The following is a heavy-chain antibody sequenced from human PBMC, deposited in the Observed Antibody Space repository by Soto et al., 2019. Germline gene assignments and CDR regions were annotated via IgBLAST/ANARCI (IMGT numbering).Heavy chain of an antibody. J-gene: IGHJ4*02. D-gene: IGHD3-9*01. Sequence: PGGSLRLSCAASGFTFNTYAMHWVRQAPGKGLEWVAVISYDGSNKYYADSVKGRFTISRDNSKNLLYLQMNSLGAEDTAVYYCAKDYYDTLTGYYGPDYWGQGTLVTVSS. V-gene: IGHV3-30*04. CDR2: ISYDGSNK. CDR3: AKDYYDTLTGYYGPDY. CDR1: GFTFNTYA.